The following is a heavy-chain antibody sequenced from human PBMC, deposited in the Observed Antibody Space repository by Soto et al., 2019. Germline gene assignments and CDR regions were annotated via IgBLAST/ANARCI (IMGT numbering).Heavy chain of an antibody. J-gene: IGHJ4*02. D-gene: IGHD3-9*01. CDR1: GFTFSNYA. Sequence: QVQLVESGGGVVQPGRSLRLSCAASGFTFSNYAFHWVRQAPGKGLEWVSFIWYDGSNKYYGDSVKGRFTISRDNSKNTLYLQMNSLRSEDTAVYYCARGLFYDILTGGFDYWGQGTLVTVSS. CDR3: ARGLFYDILTGGFDY. CDR2: IWYDGSNK. V-gene: IGHV3-33*01.